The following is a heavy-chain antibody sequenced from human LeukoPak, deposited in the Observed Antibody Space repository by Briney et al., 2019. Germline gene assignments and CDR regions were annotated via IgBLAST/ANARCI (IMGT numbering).Heavy chain of an antibody. CDR2: IYPGDSDT. CDR3: ARHAGEGYCSGGSCYSDLDY. D-gene: IGHD2-15*01. J-gene: IGHJ4*02. CDR1: GYSFTSYW. V-gene: IGHV5-51*01. Sequence: KFGESLKISCKGSGYSFTSYWIGWVRQMPGKGLEWMGIIYPGDSDTRYSPSFQGQVTISADKSISTAYLQWSSLKASDTAMYYCARHAGEGYCSGGSCYSDLDYWGQGTLVTVSS.